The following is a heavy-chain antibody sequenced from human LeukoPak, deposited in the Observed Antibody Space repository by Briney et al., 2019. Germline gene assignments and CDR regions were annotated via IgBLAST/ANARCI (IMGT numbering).Heavy chain of an antibody. D-gene: IGHD4/OR15-4a*01. CDR1: GFTFTRYG. CDR2: ISSSTSAV. Sequence: GGSLRLSCAASGFTFTRYGMVWVRQAPGKGLEWVSYISSSTSAVYYADSVRGRFTISRDNAKNSLYLQMNSLRDDDTAVYYCARRERQSANYYYFDYWGQGTLVTVSS. V-gene: IGHV3-48*02. CDR3: ARRERQSANYYYFDY. J-gene: IGHJ4*02.